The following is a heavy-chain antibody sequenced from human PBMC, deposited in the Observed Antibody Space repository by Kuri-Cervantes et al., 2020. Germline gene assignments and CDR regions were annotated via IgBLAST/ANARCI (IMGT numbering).Heavy chain of an antibody. Sequence: GESLKISCTASGFTFSYFWMHWVRQAPGKGLVWVSRIDNDGNNIAYADSVKGRFTISRDNAKNTLYLQMNSLRDEDTAVYYCARDAVVVVPAAEVVWYYFDYWGQGTLVTVSS. J-gene: IGHJ4*02. CDR1: GFTFSYFW. CDR2: IDNDGNNI. V-gene: IGHV3-74*01. CDR3: ARDAVVVVPAAEVVWYYFDY. D-gene: IGHD2-2*01.